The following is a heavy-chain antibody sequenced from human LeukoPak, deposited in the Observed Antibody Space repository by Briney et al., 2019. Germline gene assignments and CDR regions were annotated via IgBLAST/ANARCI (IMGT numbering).Heavy chain of an antibody. CDR3: ARGKEMTRTSGYYSFDF. CDR1: IGSLNTYF. CDR2: VSDTGRA. J-gene: IGHJ4*02. Sequence: SETLSLTCTVSIGSLNTYFWTWVRQPAGKGLEWIRRVSDTGRAYYNPSLESRVTISLDTSKNQFSLKVTSVTAADTAVYYCARGKEMTRTSGYYSFDFWGQGTLVSVSS. D-gene: IGHD3-9*01. V-gene: IGHV4-4*07.